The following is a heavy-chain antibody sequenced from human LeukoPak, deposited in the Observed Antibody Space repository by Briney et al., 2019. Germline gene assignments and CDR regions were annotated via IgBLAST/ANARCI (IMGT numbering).Heavy chain of an antibody. CDR1: GFTFSSYA. V-gene: IGHV3-23*01. CDR2: ISGSAGSA. J-gene: IGHJ3*02. D-gene: IGHD4-23*01. Sequence: GGSLRLSCAASGFTFSSYAMSWVRQAPGRGLEWVSAISGSAGSAYYADSVKGRFTISRDNSKNTLYLQMNSLRAEDTALYYSAKLTTVGLLRAFDIWGQGTMVTVSP. CDR3: AKLTTVGLLRAFDI.